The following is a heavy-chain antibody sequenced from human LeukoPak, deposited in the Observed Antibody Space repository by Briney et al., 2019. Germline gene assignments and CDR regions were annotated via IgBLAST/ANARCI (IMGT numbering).Heavy chain of an antibody. V-gene: IGHV3-30-3*01. CDR1: GFTFSSYA. D-gene: IGHD6-13*01. CDR2: ISYGGSNK. CDR3: AREAGAAAGTSGGFDY. Sequence: GGSLRLSCAASGFTFSSYAMHWVRQAPGKGLEWVAVISYGGSNKYYADSVKGRFTISRDNSKNTLYLQMNSLRAEDTAVYYCAREAGAAAGTSGGFDYWGQGTLVTVSS. J-gene: IGHJ4*02.